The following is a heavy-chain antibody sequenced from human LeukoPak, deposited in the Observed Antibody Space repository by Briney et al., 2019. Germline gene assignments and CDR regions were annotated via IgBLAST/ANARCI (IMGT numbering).Heavy chain of an antibody. CDR3: ARHPARYYYDSSGYYYCDY. CDR1: GFTFSDYY. J-gene: IGHJ4*02. D-gene: IGHD3-22*01. V-gene: IGHV3-11*01. Sequence: GGSLRLSCAASGFTFSDYYMSWIRQAPGKGLEWVSYTSSSGSTIYYADSVKGRFTISRDNAKNSLYLQMNSLRAEDTAVYYCARHPARYYYDSSGYYYCDYWGQGTLVTVSS. CDR2: TSSSGSTI.